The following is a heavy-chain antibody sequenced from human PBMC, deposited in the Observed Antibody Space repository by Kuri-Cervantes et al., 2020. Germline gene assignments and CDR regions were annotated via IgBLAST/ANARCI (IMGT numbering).Heavy chain of an antibody. CDR2: ISYDGSNK. D-gene: IGHD3-10*01. J-gene: IGHJ6*02. Sequence: GGSLRLSCAASGFTFSSYGMHWVRQAPGKGLEWVAVISYDGSNKYYADSVKGRFTISRDNSKNTLYLQMNSLRAEDTAVYYCARDGWYYYGSGSYYNFQNYYYYGMDVWGQGTTVTVSS. V-gene: IGHV3-30*03. CDR3: ARDGWYYYGSGSYYNFQNYYYYGMDV. CDR1: GFTFSSYG.